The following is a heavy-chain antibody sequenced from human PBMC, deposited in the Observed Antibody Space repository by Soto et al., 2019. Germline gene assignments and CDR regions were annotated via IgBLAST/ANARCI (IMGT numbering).Heavy chain of an antibody. Sequence: TLYRPCTVSGYTISSAASFSHWTRQSPGKGLELTGYISHSATSYYHPSLKGRLLISIENSKNQFSLRLTSVTAADSVVYFCATEPYLPKARNDFWGPGTLFTVSS. J-gene: IGHJ4*02. V-gene: IGHV4-30-4*01. CDR1: GYTISSAASF. CDR3: ATEPYLPKARNDF. CDR2: ISHSATS.